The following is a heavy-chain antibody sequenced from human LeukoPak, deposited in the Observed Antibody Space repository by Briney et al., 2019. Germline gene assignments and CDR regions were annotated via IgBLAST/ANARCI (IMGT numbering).Heavy chain of an antibody. CDR3: ARVSSIFGDAIDY. J-gene: IGHJ4*02. Sequence: SVKVSCKASGGTFSSYAISWVRQAPGQGLEWMGGIIPIFGTANYAQKFQGRVTITADESTSTAYMELSSLRSEDTAVYYCARVSSIFGDAIDYWGQGTLVTVSS. CDR1: GGTFSSYA. D-gene: IGHD3-3*01. CDR2: IIPIFGTA. V-gene: IGHV1-69*01.